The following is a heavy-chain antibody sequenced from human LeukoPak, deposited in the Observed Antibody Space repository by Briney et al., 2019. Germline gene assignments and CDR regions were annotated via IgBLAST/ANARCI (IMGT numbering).Heavy chain of an antibody. Sequence: PSEALSLSCAVSGGSISSGGYYWSWIRQHPGEGLGGIGYIYYSGSTYYNPSLKSRVTISVDTSKNQFSLKLSSVTAADTAVYYCARDRGYGPTGGHYGMDVWGQGTTVTVSS. D-gene: IGHD5-18*01. V-gene: IGHV4-31*11. J-gene: IGHJ6*02. CDR3: ARDRGYGPTGGHYGMDV. CDR2: IYYSGST. CDR1: GGSISSGGYY.